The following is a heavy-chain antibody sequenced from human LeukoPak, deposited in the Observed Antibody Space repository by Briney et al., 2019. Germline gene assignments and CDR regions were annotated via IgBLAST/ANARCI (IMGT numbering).Heavy chain of an antibody. CDR2: INTNTGNP. CDR1: GYTFTSYD. Sequence: ASVKVSCKASGYTFTSYDINWVRQAPGQGLEWMGWINTNTGNPTYAQGFTGRFVFSLDTSVSTAYLQICSLKAEDTAVYYCARGPRYCSSTSCYFPWFDPWGQGTLVTVSS. V-gene: IGHV7-4-1*01. D-gene: IGHD2-2*01. CDR3: ARGPRYCSSTSCYFPWFDP. J-gene: IGHJ5*02.